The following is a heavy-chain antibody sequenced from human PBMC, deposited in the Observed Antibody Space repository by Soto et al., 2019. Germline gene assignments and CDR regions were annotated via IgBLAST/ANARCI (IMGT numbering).Heavy chain of an antibody. J-gene: IGHJ4*02. CDR2: IYYRGNA. CDR1: DDSINSDKYY. V-gene: IGHV4-39*01. Sequence: QLQLQESGPGLVKPSETLSLTCSVSDDSINSDKYYWGWIRQPPGKGLEWIGSIYYRGNAYYNPSLQTRVTLPLDKSKSQFSLKLNSVTAADSAVYFCARLEGLATISYYFDFWGPGALVTFSS. D-gene: IGHD3-9*01. CDR3: ARLEGLATISYYFDF.